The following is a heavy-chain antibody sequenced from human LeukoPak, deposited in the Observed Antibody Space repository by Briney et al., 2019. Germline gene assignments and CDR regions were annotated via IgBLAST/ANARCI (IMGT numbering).Heavy chain of an antibody. D-gene: IGHD5-18*01. CDR3: ARVKTYSYGRNDAFDI. Sequence: SETLSLTCTVSGGSMSSGSYYWRWIRQPAGKGREWIGRIYSSGSTNYNPSRMSRVTISVDTSKNQFSLKLSSVTAADTAVYYCARVKTYSYGRNDAFDIWGQGTMVTVSS. V-gene: IGHV4-61*02. CDR2: IYSSGST. J-gene: IGHJ3*02. CDR1: GGSMSSGSYY.